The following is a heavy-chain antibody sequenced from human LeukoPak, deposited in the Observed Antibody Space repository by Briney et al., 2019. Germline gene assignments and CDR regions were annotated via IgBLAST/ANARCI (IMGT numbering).Heavy chain of an antibody. D-gene: IGHD6-19*01. CDR1: GFTFSSYA. Sequence: PGRSLRLSCAASGFTFSSYAMHWVRQAPGEGMEWVAVISYDGSNKYYADSVKGRFTISRDNSKNTLYLQMNSLRAEDTAVYYCARSYSSGWYYFDYWGQGTLVTVSS. J-gene: IGHJ4*02. CDR2: ISYDGSNK. V-gene: IGHV3-30*04. CDR3: ARSYSSGWYYFDY.